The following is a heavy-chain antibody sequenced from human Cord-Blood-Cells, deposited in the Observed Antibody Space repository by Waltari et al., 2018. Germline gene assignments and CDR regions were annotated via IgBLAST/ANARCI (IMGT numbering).Heavy chain of an antibody. CDR3: ARIWRNYSSSWYWFDP. Sequence: MGVSWIRQPPGKALEWLAHIFSNDEKSYSTSLKSRLTISKDTSKSQAVLTMTNMDPVDTATYYCARIWRNYSSSWYWFDPWGQGTLVTVSS. V-gene: IGHV2-26*01. CDR1: MG. D-gene: IGHD6-13*01. CDR2: IFSNDEK. J-gene: IGHJ5*02.